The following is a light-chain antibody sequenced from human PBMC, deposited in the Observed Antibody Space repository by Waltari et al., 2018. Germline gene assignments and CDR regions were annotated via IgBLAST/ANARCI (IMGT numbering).Light chain of an antibody. CDR2: AAS. CDR3: QQYYSYPPWT. Sequence: AIRITQSPSSLSASTGDRVTITCRASQGISSYLAWYQQKPGKAPKLLIYAASTLQSRVPSRFSGSGSGTDFTLTISCLQSEDFATYYCQQYYSYPPWTFGQGTKVEIK. V-gene: IGKV1-8*01. CDR1: QGISSY. J-gene: IGKJ1*01.